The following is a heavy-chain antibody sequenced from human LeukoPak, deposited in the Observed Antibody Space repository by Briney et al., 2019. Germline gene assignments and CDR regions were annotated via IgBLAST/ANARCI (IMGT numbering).Heavy chain of an antibody. CDR2: IYYSGST. Sequence: SETLSLTCTVSGGSISSGDYYWSWIRQPPGKGLEWIGYIYYSGSTYYNPSLKSRVTISVDTSKNQFPLKLSSVTAADTAVYYCARDRDDCSGGSCYNSWFDPWGQGTLVTVSS. V-gene: IGHV4-30-4*01. CDR3: ARDRDDCSGGSCYNSWFDP. J-gene: IGHJ5*02. D-gene: IGHD2-15*01. CDR1: GGSISSGDYY.